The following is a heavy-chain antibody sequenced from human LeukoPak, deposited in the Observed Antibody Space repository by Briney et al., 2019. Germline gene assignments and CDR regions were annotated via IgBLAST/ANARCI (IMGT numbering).Heavy chain of an antibody. Sequence: NPSETLSLTCTVSGGSISSGGYYWSWIRQPPGKGLEWIGYIYYSGSTNYNPSLKSRVTISVDTSKNQFSLKLSSVTAADTAVYYCARAGKQWLDAFDIWGQGTMVTVSS. CDR3: ARAGKQWLDAFDI. J-gene: IGHJ3*02. D-gene: IGHD6-19*01. CDR2: IYYSGST. V-gene: IGHV4-61*08. CDR1: GGSISSGGYY.